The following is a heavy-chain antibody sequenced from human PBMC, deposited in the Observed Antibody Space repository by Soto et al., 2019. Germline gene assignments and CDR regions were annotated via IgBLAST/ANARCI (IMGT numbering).Heavy chain of an antibody. D-gene: IGHD3-3*01. Sequence: EVQLVESGGDLVQPGGSLRLSCAASGFTFSSFWITWVRQAPGKGLEWVANINKDGSEKHYVDSVKGRFTLSRDNAENSVYLQMNSLRADDTAVYYCARDFGVQELDYWGQGTLVTVAA. V-gene: IGHV3-7*01. CDR3: ARDFGVQELDY. CDR2: INKDGSEK. CDR1: GFTFSSFW. J-gene: IGHJ4*02.